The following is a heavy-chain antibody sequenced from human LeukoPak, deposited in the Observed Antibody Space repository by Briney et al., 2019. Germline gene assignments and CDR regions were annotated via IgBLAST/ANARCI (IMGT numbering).Heavy chain of an antibody. CDR2: MNPNSGNT. Sequence: GASVKVSCKASGYTFTSYDINWVRQATGQGLEWMGWMNPNSGNTGYAQKFQRRVTMTRNTSISTAYMELSSLRAEDTALYYCATYSYYYGSGSYPHYLDYGGQGTLVTVSS. CDR1: GYTFTSYD. J-gene: IGHJ4*02. D-gene: IGHD3-10*01. CDR3: ATYSYYYGSGSYPHYLDY. V-gene: IGHV1-8*01.